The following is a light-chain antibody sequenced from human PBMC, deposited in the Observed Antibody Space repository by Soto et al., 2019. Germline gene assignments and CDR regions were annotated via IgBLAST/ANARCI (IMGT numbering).Light chain of an antibody. J-gene: IGKJ5*01. CDR2: AAS. CDR1: QTISSW. CDR3: QQYNNWPPIT. Sequence: DIQMTQSPSTLSGSVGDRVTITCRSSQTISSWLAWYQQKPGKAPKLLIYAASSLQSGVPSRFSGSGSGTEFTLTISSLQSEDFAVYYCQQYNNWPPITLGQGTRLEIK. V-gene: IGKV1-5*01.